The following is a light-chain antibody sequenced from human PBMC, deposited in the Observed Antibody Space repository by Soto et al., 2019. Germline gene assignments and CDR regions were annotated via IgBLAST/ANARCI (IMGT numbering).Light chain of an antibody. V-gene: IGKV3-20*01. CDR2: DTS. J-gene: IGKJ5*01. CDR1: QSLTNSF. Sequence: ETVLTLSSCTLSWCPGERVPLSCRSSQSLTNSFIAWYQQKPGQAPRLLIYDTSSRATGIPDRFSGSGSGTDFTLTISRLEPEDFAVFFCQQYGTSEIIVGQGTRLEIK. CDR3: QQYGTSEII.